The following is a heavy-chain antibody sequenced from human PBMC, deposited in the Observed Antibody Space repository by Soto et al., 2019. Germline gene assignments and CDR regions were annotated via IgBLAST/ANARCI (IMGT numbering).Heavy chain of an antibody. J-gene: IGHJ4*02. CDR2: ISGSGENT. V-gene: IGHV3-23*01. Sequence: EVQLLESGGALLQPGGSLRLSCAASGFTFSSYAMNWVRQTPGKGLQWVSAISGSGENTYYADSVKGRFTISRDNSKNILYLHMNCLTVEDTAMYYCAKEPTAVDPRDLFGGNPPADYWGQGTLVTVSS. D-gene: IGHD2-15*01. CDR1: GFTFSSYA. CDR3: AKEPTAVDPRDLFGGNPPADY.